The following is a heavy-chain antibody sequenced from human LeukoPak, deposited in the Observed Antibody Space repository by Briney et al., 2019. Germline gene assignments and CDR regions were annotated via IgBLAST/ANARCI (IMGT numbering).Heavy chain of an antibody. V-gene: IGHV4-31*03. CDR1: GGSISTSGYY. Sequence: SETLSLTCTVSGGSISTSGYYWTWIRQHPGKGLEWIGYIYYSGSTNYNPSLKSRVTISLDTSKNQFSLGLTSVTAADTAIYYCARDTVTLAGDLFDYWGRGTLVTVSS. J-gene: IGHJ4*02. CDR3: ARDTVTLAGDLFDY. D-gene: IGHD4-11*01. CDR2: IYYSGST.